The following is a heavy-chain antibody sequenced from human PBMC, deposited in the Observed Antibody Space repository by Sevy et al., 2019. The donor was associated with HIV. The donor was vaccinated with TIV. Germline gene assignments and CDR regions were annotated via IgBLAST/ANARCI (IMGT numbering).Heavy chain of an antibody. J-gene: IGHJ4*02. D-gene: IGHD1-26*01. CDR3: AHNGRDSYYRGIV. CDR1: GLSLNTRGVG. Sequence: SGPTLVNPTQTLTLICTVSGLSLNTRGVGVGWIRQPPGKALEWLALIYWDDITYYRPSLKSRLTITRDTSENQVVVLTMTNMDPVDTATYYCAHNGRDSYYRGIVWGQGVLVTVSS. V-gene: IGHV2-5*02. CDR2: IYWDDIT.